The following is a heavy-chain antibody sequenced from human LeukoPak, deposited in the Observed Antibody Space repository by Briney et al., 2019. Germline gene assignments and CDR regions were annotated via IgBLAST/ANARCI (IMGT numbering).Heavy chain of an antibody. CDR2: IYYSGST. CDR1: GGSISSYY. Sequence: PSETLSLTCTVPGGSISSYYWSWIRQPPGKGLEWIGYIYYSGSTNYNPSLKSRVTLSVDASKNEFSLKLSSVTAADTAVYYCARHRCSAGSCYWFDPWGQGTLVTVSS. CDR3: ARHRCSAGSCYWFDP. J-gene: IGHJ5*02. D-gene: IGHD2-15*01. V-gene: IGHV4-59*08.